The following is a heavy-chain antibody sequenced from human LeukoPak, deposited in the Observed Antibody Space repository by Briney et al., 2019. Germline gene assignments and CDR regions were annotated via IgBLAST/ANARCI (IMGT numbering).Heavy chain of an antibody. J-gene: IGHJ4*02. V-gene: IGHV4-34*01. CDR2: INHSGST. D-gene: IGHD3-10*01. CDR1: GGSISSHY. CDR3: ARHGSLTMVRGKFDY. Sequence: SETLSLTCTVSGGSISSHYWNWIRQPPGKGLEWIGEINHSGSTNYNPSLKSRVTISVDTSKNQFSLKLSSVTAADTAVYYCARHGSLTMVRGKFDYWGQGTLVTVSS.